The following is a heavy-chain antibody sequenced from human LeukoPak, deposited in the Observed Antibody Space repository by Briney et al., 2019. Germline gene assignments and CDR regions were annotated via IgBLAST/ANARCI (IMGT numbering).Heavy chain of an antibody. CDR2: ISSSSIYI. CDR3: ARSELGYNYHYMDV. Sequence: PGGSLRLSCAASGFTLSSYSMKWVRQAPGKELEWVSSISSSSIYIYYADSVKGRFTISRDNAKNSLYLQMNSLRAEDTAVYYCARSELGYNYHYMDVWGKGTTVTVSS. J-gene: IGHJ6*03. V-gene: IGHV3-21*01. D-gene: IGHD7-27*01. CDR1: GFTLSSYS.